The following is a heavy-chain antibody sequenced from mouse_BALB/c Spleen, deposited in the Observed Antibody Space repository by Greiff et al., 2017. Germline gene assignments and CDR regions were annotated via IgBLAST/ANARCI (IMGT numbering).Heavy chain of an antibody. CDR1: GYSFTGYF. D-gene: IGHD1-1*01. CDR2: INPYNGDT. CDR3: AREENYYGSSLYFDY. V-gene: IGHV1-20*02. Sequence: EVQLQQSGPELVKPGASVKISCKASGYSFTGYFMNWVMQSHGKSLEWIGRINPYNGDTFYNQKFKGKATLTVDKSSSTAHMELRSLASEDSAVYYCAREENYYGSSLYFDYWGQGTTLTVSS. J-gene: IGHJ2*01.